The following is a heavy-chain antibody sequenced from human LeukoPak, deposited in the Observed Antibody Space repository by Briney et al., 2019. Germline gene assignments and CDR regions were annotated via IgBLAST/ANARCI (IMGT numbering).Heavy chain of an antibody. CDR2: IYYRGST. D-gene: IGHD4-17*01. Sequence: SETLSLTCAVYGGSFSSYYWSWIRQPPGKGLEWIGYIYYRGSTNYNPSLKSRVTISVDTSKNQFSLKLSSVTAADTAVYYCARSDYGDYPIDYWGQGTLVTVSS. CDR1: GGSFSSYY. J-gene: IGHJ4*02. V-gene: IGHV4-59*01. CDR3: ARSDYGDYPIDY.